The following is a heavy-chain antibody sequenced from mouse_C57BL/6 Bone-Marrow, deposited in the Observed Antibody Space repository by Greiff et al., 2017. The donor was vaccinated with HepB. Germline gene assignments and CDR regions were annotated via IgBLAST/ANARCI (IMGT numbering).Heavy chain of an antibody. V-gene: IGHV1-66*01. Sequence: QVQLQQSGPELVKPGASVKISCKASGYSFTSYYIHWVKQRPGQGLEWIGWIYPGSGNTKYNEKFKGKATLTADTSSSTAYMQLSSLTSEDSAVYYCARRILYEGFAYWGQGTLVTVSA. CDR2: IYPGSGNT. J-gene: IGHJ3*01. D-gene: IGHD1-1*01. CDR3: ARRILYEGFAY. CDR1: GYSFTSYY.